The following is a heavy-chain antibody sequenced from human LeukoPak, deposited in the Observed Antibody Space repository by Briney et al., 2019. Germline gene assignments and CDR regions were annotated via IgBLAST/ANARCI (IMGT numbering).Heavy chain of an antibody. CDR2: IYYSGST. D-gene: IGHD5-24*01. Sequence: SETLSLTCTVSGGSISSSSYYWGWIRQPPGKGLKWIGSIYYSGSTYYNPSLKSRVTISVDTSKNQFSLKLSSVTAADTAVYYCARAGEMATIDYWGQGTLVTVSS. CDR3: ARAGEMATIDY. CDR1: GGSISSSSYY. V-gene: IGHV4-39*07. J-gene: IGHJ4*02.